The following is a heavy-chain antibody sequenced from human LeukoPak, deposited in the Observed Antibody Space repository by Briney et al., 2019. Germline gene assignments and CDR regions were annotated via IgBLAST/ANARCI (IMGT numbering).Heavy chain of an antibody. CDR1: GFAFNNAW. CDR2: IKSKSYGGAA. J-gene: IGHJ4*02. CDR3: ARDHGGSYYD. V-gene: IGHV3-15*01. D-gene: IGHD1-26*01. Sequence: GESLRLSCAASGFAFNNAWMSWVRQAPGKGLEWIGRIKSKSYGGAADYAAPVKGRFTISRDDSINRLYLQMNSLRAEDTAVYYCARDHGGSYYDWGQGTLVTVSS.